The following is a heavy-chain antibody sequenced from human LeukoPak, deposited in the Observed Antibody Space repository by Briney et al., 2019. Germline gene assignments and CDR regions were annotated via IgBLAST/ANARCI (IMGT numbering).Heavy chain of an antibody. CDR3: ARDAYDTSAYYYFDY. CDR2: ITGTSSTI. D-gene: IGHD3-22*01. V-gene: IGHV3-48*02. J-gene: IGHJ4*02. Sequence: GGSLRLSCAASGVTFNSCDMNWVRQAPGQGLEWVSYITGTSSTIYYADSVKGRFTISRDNAKNSLYLQMNSLRDEDTAVYYCARDAYDTSAYYYFDYWGQGTLVTVSS. CDR1: GVTFNSCD.